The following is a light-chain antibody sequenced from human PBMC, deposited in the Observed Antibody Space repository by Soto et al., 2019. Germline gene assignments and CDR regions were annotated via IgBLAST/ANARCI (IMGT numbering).Light chain of an antibody. CDR2: GGS. Sequence: PGERAPLSCRASQSVSSNHLAWYQQKPGQAPRLLIYGGSSRATGIPVRFSGSGSETDFTLTITRLEPEDFAVYYCQQYDTSPWTFGQGTKVDIK. CDR1: QSVSSNH. CDR3: QQYDTSPWT. V-gene: IGKV3-20*01. J-gene: IGKJ1*01.